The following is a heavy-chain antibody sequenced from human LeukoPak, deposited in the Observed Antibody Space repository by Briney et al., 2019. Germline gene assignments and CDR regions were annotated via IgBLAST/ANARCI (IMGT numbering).Heavy chain of an antibody. CDR1: GYTFTSYG. CDR3: ARVFNYYDSSGYYYWFDP. V-gene: IGHV1-18*01. D-gene: IGHD3-22*01. Sequence: ASVKVSCKASGYTFTSYGISWVRQAPGQGLEWMGWISAYNGNTNYAQNLQGRVSMTTDTSTSTAYMELRSLRSDDTAVYYCARVFNYYDSSGYYYWFDPWGQGTLVTVSS. CDR2: ISAYNGNT. J-gene: IGHJ5*02.